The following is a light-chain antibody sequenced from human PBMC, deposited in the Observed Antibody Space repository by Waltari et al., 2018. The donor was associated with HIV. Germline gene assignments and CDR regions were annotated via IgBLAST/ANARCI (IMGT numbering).Light chain of an antibody. CDR1: SSNIGHNY. V-gene: IGLV1-51*01. Sequence: QSVLTPPPSVSAAPGQKVTISCSGSSSNIGHNYVSWYQQLPGTAPKLLIFDNHKRPSGIPDRFSGSKSGTSATLGITGLQAGDEADYYCGTWDSSLTAGVFGGGTNLTVL. J-gene: IGLJ2*01. CDR2: DNH. CDR3: GTWDSSLTAGV.